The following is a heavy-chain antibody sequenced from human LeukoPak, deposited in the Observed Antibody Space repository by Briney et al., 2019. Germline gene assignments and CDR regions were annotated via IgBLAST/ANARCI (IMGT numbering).Heavy chain of an antibody. J-gene: IGHJ5*02. CDR1: GGSISSSAYH. CDR2: INYGGNT. CDR3: ARDGYCSGGSCYPSLFDP. V-gene: IGHV4-39*07. D-gene: IGHD2-15*01. Sequence: SETLSLTCTVSGGSISSSAYHWGWIRQPPGKGLEWIGTINYGGNTYYNPSLKSRVTISVDTSKNQFSLKLSSVTAADTAVYYCARDGYCSGGSCYPSLFDPWGQGTLVTVSS.